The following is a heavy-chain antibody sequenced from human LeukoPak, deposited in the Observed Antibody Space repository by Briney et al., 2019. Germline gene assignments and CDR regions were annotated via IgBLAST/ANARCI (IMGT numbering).Heavy chain of an antibody. D-gene: IGHD3-22*01. V-gene: IGHV5-51*01. CDR3: ARGYYDSSGNFDY. CDR1: GYSFTSFW. J-gene: IGHJ4*02. Sequence: GESLRISCKSSGYSFTSFWIAWVRQMPGKGLEWMGLIYPGDSDTRYSPSFQGQVTISADKSISTAYLQWSSLKASDTAMYYCARGYYDSSGNFDYWGQGTLVTVSS. CDR2: IYPGDSDT.